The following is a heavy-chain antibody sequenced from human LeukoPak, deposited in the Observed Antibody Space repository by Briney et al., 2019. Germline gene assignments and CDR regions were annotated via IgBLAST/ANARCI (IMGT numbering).Heavy chain of an antibody. CDR3: ARQDHEWELLGFDY. Sequence: SETLSLTCTVSGGSISSSSYYWGWIRQPPGKGLEWIGSTYYSGSTYYNPSLKSRVTISVDTSKNQFSLKLSSVTAADTAVYYCARQDHEWELLGFDYWGQGTLVTVSS. D-gene: IGHD1-26*01. V-gene: IGHV4-39*01. J-gene: IGHJ4*02. CDR2: TYYSGST. CDR1: GGSISSSSYY.